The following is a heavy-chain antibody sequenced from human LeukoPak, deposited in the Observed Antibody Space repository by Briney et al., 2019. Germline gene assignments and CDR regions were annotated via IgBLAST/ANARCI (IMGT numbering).Heavy chain of an antibody. CDR2: VRYSGST. D-gene: IGHD6-25*01. V-gene: IGHV4-59*11. Sequence: SETLSLTCTVSGGSIGSHYWTWIRQPPGRGLEWIGYVRYSGSTDYNPSLKSRVTISLDTSNNQFSLRLNSVTAADTAVYYCARDRGSGLDYWGQGTLVTVSS. CDR1: GGSIGSHY. CDR3: ARDRGSGLDY. J-gene: IGHJ4*02.